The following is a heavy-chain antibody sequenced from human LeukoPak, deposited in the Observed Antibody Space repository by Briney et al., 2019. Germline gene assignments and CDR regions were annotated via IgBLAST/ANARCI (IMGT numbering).Heavy chain of an antibody. J-gene: IGHJ5*02. CDR3: AREGYDYGDAWFDP. V-gene: IGHV3-7*01. CDR2: IKQDGSEK. CDR1: GFTFSSYW. D-gene: IGHD4-17*01. Sequence: QAGGSLRLSCAASGFTFSSYWMSWVRQAPGKGLEWVANIKQDGSEKYYVDSVKGRFTISRDNAKNSLYLQMNSLRAEDTAVYYCAREGYDYGDAWFDPWGQGTLVTVSS.